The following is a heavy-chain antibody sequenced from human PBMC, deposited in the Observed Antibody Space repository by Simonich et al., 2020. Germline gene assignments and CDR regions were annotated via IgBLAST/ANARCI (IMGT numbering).Heavy chain of an antibody. Sequence: QLQLQESGPGLVKPSETLSLTCTVSGGSISSSSYYWGWIRQPPGKGLEWIGSIYSSGSTDYNPSLKSRVTISVDTSKNQFSLKLSSVTAADTAVYYCARHAGFAFDIWGQGTMFSVSS. CDR3: ARHAGFAFDI. CDR2: IYSSGST. V-gene: IGHV4-39*01. CDR1: GGSISSSSYY. D-gene: IGHD6-13*01. J-gene: IGHJ3*02.